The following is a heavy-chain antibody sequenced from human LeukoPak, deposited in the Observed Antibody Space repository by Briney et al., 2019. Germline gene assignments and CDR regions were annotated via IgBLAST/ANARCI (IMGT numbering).Heavy chain of an antibody. CDR2: IYYSGST. J-gene: IGHJ5*02. D-gene: IGHD3-10*02. CDR1: GGSISSSSYH. V-gene: IGHV4-39*01. Sequence: SETLSLTYTVSGGSISSSSYHWGWIRQPPGKGLEWIGSIYYSGSTYYNPSLKSRVTISVDTSKNQFFLNLRSVTAADTAVYYCARHPLKAYVSDWFDPWGQGTLVTVSS. CDR3: ARHPLKAYVSDWFDP.